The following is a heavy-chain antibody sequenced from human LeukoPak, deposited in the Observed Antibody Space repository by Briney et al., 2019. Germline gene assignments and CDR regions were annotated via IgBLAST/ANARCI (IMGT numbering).Heavy chain of an antibody. J-gene: IGHJ4*02. CDR2: ISWDGGST. V-gene: IGHV3-43*01. CDR1: GFTFDDYT. D-gene: IGHD3-10*02. Sequence: GGSLRLSCAASGFTFDDYTMHWARQAPGKGLEWVSLISWDGGSTYYADSVKGRFTISRDNSKNSLYLQMNSLRAEDTAVYYCAKDHIFGEAVLWGQGTLVTVSS. CDR3: AKDHIFGEAVL.